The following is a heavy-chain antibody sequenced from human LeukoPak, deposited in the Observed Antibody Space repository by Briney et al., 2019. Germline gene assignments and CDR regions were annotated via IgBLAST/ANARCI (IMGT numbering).Heavy chain of an antibody. V-gene: IGHV1-2*02. CDR2: INPNSGGT. D-gene: IGHD3-3*01. Sequence: ASVKVSCKASGYTFTGYYMHWVRQAPGQGLEWMGWINPNSGGTNYAQKFQGRVTMTRHTSISTAYMELGRLRSDDTAVYYCASPSYRTYYDFWSGYYGMDVWGQGTTVTVSS. J-gene: IGHJ6*02. CDR1: GYTFTGYY. CDR3: ASPSYRTYYDFWSGYYGMDV.